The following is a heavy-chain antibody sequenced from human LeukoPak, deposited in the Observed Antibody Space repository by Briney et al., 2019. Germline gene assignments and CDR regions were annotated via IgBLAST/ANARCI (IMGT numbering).Heavy chain of an antibody. Sequence: ASVKVSCKASGYTFTSYAMHWVRQAPGQRLEWMGWINAGNGNTKYSQKFQGRVTITRDTSASTACMELSSLRSEDTAVYYCARVPLWFGEHHFDYWGQRTLVTVSS. V-gene: IGHV1-3*01. CDR1: GYTFTSYA. D-gene: IGHD3-10*01. CDR2: INAGNGNT. CDR3: ARVPLWFGEHHFDY. J-gene: IGHJ4*02.